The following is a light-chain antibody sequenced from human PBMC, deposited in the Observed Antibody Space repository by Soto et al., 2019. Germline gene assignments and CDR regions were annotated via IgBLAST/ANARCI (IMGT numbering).Light chain of an antibody. CDR1: QSVSSY. V-gene: IGKV1-5*01. J-gene: IGKJ5*01. CDR3: QQYYRSSIT. Sequence: TQSPATLSLSPGERATLSCRASQSVSSYLAWYQQKPGKAPKLLIYDASTLERGVPSRFSGTGSGTEFTLTISSLQPDDFATYYCQQYYRSSITFGQGTRLEIK. CDR2: DAS.